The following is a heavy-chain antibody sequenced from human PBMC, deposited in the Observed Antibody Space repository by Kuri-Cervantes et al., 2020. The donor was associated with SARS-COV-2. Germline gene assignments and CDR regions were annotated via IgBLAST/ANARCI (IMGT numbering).Heavy chain of an antibody. V-gene: IGHV3-23*01. D-gene: IGHD3-22*01. J-gene: IGHJ4*02. CDR1: GFTFSSYA. CDR2: SSGSGGTT. CDR3: ASGRIYDSSGYSPGGFDY. Sequence: GESLKISCGTSGFTFSSYARSWVRQAPGQGLEWVSVSSGSGGTTYYAASVKGRFTVSRDNSKNTLYLQMNSLRAEDTAVYYCASGRIYDSSGYSPGGFDYWGQGTLVTVSS.